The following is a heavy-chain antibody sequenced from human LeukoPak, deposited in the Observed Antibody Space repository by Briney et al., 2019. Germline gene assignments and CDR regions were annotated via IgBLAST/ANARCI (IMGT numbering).Heavy chain of an antibody. CDR1: GGTLSSYA. CDR3: ARENFYGGNSLDDY. Sequence: ASVKVSCKASGGTLSSYAISWVRQAPGQGLEWMGGIIPIFGTANYAQKFQGRVTITADESTSTAYMELSNLRSEDTAVYYCARENFYGGNSLDDYWGQGTLVTVSS. J-gene: IGHJ4*02. V-gene: IGHV1-69*13. CDR2: IIPIFGTA. D-gene: IGHD4-23*01.